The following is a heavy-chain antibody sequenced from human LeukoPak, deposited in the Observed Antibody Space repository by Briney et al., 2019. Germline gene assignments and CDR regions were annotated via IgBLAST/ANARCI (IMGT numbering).Heavy chain of an antibody. D-gene: IGHD2-2*01. Sequence: PGGSLRLSCAVSGITFRNLAMHWVRQAPGKGPEWVAFIRADGSNTKYADSVKGRFTISRDNTKNTLYLQMNSLRPEDTATYYCDCSSATCYAAGDYWGQGTLVTVSS. CDR1: GITFRNLA. J-gene: IGHJ4*02. CDR3: DCSSATCYAAGDY. V-gene: IGHV3-30*02. CDR2: IRADGSNT.